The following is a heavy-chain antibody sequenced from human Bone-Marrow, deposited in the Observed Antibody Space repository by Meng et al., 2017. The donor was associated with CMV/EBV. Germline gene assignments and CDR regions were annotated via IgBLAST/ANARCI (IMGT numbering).Heavy chain of an antibody. CDR1: GFTFDDYA. CDR3: AKDYSAYDIGVDAFDI. J-gene: IGHJ3*02. CDR2: ISWNSGSI. D-gene: IGHD5-12*01. V-gene: IGHV3-9*01. Sequence: GGSLRLSCAASGFTFDDYAMHWVRQPPGKGLEWVSGISWNSGSIGYADSVKGRFTISRDNAKNSLHLQMNSLRAEDTALYYCAKDYSAYDIGVDAFDIWGQGTRVTVSS.